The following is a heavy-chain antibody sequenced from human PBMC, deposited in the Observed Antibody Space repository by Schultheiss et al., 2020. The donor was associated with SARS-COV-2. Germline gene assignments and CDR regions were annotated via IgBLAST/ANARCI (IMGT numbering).Heavy chain of an antibody. Sequence: SETLSLTCTVSGGSISSGGYYWSWIRQHPGKGLEWIGYIYYSGTIYYNPSLKSRISISVDTSKNQFSLKLSSVTAADTAVYYCARERVGKYYYDSSVHYLDLWGGGTLVTVSS. V-gene: IGHV4-31*03. CDR2: IYYSGTI. D-gene: IGHD3-22*01. J-gene: IGHJ2*01. CDR1: GGSISSGGYY. CDR3: ARERVGKYYYDSSVHYLDL.